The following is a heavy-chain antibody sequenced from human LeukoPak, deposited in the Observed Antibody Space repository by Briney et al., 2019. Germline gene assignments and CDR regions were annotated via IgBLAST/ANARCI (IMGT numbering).Heavy chain of an antibody. J-gene: IGHJ4*02. CDR1: GFTFSSYG. D-gene: IGHD6-6*01. CDR2: ISYDGSNK. V-gene: IGHV3-30*18. CDR3: AKVQYSSSSAATYFDY. Sequence: GGALRLSCAASGFTFSSYGMHWVRQAPGKGLEWVAVISYDGSNKYYADSVKGRFTISRDNSKNTLYLQMNSLRAEDTAVYYCAKVQYSSSSAATYFDYWGQGTLVTVSS.